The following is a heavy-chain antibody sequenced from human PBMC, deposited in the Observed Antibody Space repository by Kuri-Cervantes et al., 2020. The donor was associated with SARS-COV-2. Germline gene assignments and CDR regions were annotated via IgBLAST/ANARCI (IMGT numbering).Heavy chain of an antibody. CDR1: GFTFDDYG. D-gene: IGHD1-14*01. J-gene: IGHJ4*02. CDR2: INWNGGST. V-gene: IGHV3-20*04. Sequence: GESLKISCAASGFTFDDYGMSWVRQAPGKGLEWVSGINWNGGSTGYADSVKGRFTISRDNAKNSLYLQMNSLKTEDTAVYYCTRLPLTGTRQKSGFDYWGQGTLVTVSS. CDR3: TRLPLTGTRQKSGFDY.